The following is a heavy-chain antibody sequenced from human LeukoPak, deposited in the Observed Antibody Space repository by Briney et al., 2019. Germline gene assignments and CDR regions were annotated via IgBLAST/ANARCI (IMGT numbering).Heavy chain of an antibody. CDR3: ARDYDFWSGYYTGIFDY. CDR1: GFTFSSYG. J-gene: IGHJ4*02. Sequence: GGSLRLSCAASGFTFSSYGMHWVRQAPGKGLEWVAVISYDGSNKYYADSVKGRFTISRDNAKNSLYLQMNSLRAEDTAVYYCARDYDFWSGYYTGIFDYWGQGTLVTVSS. CDR2: ISYDGSNK. D-gene: IGHD3-3*01. V-gene: IGHV3-30*03.